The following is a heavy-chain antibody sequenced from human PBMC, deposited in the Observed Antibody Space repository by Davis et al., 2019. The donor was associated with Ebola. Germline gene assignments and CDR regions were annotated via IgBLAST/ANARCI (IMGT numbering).Heavy chain of an antibody. CDR1: GYSFTSYW. D-gene: IGHD1-26*01. CDR3: VRDDATTHYFYY. Sequence: GESLKISCKGSGYSFTSYWISWVRQMPGKGLEWMGTIDPSDSYTNYSPSFQGHVTISADKSISTAYLQWSSLKASDTAMYYCVRDDATTHYFYYWGQGTLVTVSS. CDR2: IDPSDSYT. V-gene: IGHV5-10-1*01. J-gene: IGHJ4*02.